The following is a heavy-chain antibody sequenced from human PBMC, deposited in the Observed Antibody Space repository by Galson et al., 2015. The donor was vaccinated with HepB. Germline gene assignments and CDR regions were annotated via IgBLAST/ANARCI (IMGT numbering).Heavy chain of an antibody. CDR3: AKGVPRYTRGWYLGGVAYFDH. J-gene: IGHJ4*02. CDR2: IHPSGGRT. D-gene: IGHD6-19*01. CDR1: GFTFSSYW. Sequence: SLRLSCAASGFTFSSYWMNWVRQALGKGLEWVSGIHPSGGRTYYAGSVKGRFTISRDNSKNTLYLQINSLRAEDTAVYYCAKGVPRYTRGWYLGGVAYFDHWGQGALVAVSS. V-gene: IGHV3-23*01.